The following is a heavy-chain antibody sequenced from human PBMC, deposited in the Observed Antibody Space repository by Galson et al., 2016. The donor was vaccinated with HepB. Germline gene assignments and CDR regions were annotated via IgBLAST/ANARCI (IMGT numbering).Heavy chain of an antibody. Sequence: TLSLTCTVSNGSISSGGYYWSWIRQLPGKGLEWIGYSFHSGSTSYNPSVKSRVTISVDTTKNQFSLRLVSVTAADTAVYFCARGGYCSGRNCYFGLDVWGQGTTVTVSS. V-gene: IGHV4-31*03. CDR3: ARGGYCSGRNCYFGLDV. CDR1: NGSISSGGYY. D-gene: IGHD2-15*01. J-gene: IGHJ6*02. CDR2: SFHSGST.